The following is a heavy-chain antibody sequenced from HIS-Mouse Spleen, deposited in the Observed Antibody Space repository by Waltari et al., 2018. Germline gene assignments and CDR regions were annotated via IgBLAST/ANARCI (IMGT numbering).Heavy chain of an antibody. CDR3: ARGPNDSSGYYYAFDI. J-gene: IGHJ3*02. Sequence: QVQLVQSGAEVKKPGASVKVSCKASGGTFSSYAISWVRQAPGQGLEWMGGITPIFGTANYAQKFQGRGTITADESTSTAYMELSSLRSEDTAVYYCARGPNDSSGYYYAFDIWGQGTMVTVSS. CDR2: ITPIFGTA. CDR1: GGTFSSYA. D-gene: IGHD3-22*01. V-gene: IGHV1-69*01.